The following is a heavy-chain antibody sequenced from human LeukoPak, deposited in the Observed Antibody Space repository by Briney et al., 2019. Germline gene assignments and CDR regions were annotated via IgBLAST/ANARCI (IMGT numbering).Heavy chain of an antibody. J-gene: IGHJ4*02. CDR1: GFTFSSYA. CDR3: AKAQGMAVAGTDY. CDR2: ISDIGGTS. V-gene: IGHV3-23*01. D-gene: IGHD6-19*01. Sequence: GGSLRLSCAASGFTFSSYAMSWVRQAPGKGLEWVSDISDIGGTSSSTDSVKGRFTISRDNSKNMLYLQMNSLGAEDTAVYYCAKAQGMAVAGTDYWGQGTLVTVSS.